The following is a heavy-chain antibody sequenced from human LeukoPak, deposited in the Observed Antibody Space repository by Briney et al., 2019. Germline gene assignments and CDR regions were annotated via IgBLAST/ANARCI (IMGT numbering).Heavy chain of an antibody. J-gene: IGHJ3*02. D-gene: IGHD4-17*01. Sequence: ASVKVSCKASGYTFTSYDINWVRQATGQGLEWMGWMNPNSGNTGYAQKFQGRVTMTRNTSISTVYMELSSLRSEDTAVYYCASGTATQYLYYDAFDIWGQGTMVTVSS. CDR2: MNPNSGNT. CDR1: GYTFTSYD. CDR3: ASGTATQYLYYDAFDI. V-gene: IGHV1-8*01.